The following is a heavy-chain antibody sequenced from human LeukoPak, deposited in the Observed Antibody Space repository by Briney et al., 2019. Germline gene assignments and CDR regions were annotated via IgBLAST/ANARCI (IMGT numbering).Heavy chain of an antibody. CDR1: GFTFSSYA. V-gene: IGHV3-23*01. D-gene: IGHD3-10*01. J-gene: IGHJ6*02. CDR3: AKAHGSGNMVRGVIGTYYYYGMDV. Sequence: GGSLRLSCAASGFTFSSYAMSWVRQAPGKGLEWVSAISGSGGSTYYADSVKGRFTISRDNSKNTLYLQMNSLRAEDTAVYYCAKAHGSGNMVRGVIGTYYYYGMDVWGQGTTVTVSS. CDR2: ISGSGGST.